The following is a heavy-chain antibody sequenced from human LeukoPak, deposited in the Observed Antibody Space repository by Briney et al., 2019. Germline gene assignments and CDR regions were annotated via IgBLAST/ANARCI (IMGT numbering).Heavy chain of an antibody. CDR1: GFTFSSYA. J-gene: IGHJ4*02. D-gene: IGHD3-10*01. V-gene: IGHV3-23*01. Sequence: TGGSLRLPCAASGFTFSSYAMHWVRQAPGKGLEWVSTITSSGGTTYYADSVKGRFTISRDNSRNTLYLQMNSLRAEDTAVYYCAKSGAAYGSEFDYWGQGTLVTVSS. CDR2: ITSSGGTT. CDR3: AKSGAAYGSEFDY.